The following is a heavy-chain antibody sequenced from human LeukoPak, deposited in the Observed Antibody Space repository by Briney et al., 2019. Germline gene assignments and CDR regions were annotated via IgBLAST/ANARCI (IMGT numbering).Heavy chain of an antibody. Sequence: GESLKISRKGSGYSFTSYWIGWVRQMPGKGLEWMGIIYPGDSDTRYSPSFQGQVTISADKSISTAYLQWSSLKASDTAMYYCARRYSGTGPYNWFDPWGQGTLVTVSS. CDR3: ARRYSGTGPYNWFDP. J-gene: IGHJ5*02. D-gene: IGHD1-26*01. CDR2: IYPGDSDT. V-gene: IGHV5-51*01. CDR1: GYSFTSYW.